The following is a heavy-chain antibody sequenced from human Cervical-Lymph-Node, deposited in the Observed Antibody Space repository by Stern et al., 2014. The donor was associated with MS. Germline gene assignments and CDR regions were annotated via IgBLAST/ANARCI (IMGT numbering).Heavy chain of an antibody. Sequence: QVQLVASGAEVKNPGASVRVSCKASGYTFTDYYFHWVRQSSGQGLEWMGRINPHNGGTDYAQKFQGRVTITRDRSINTAYMHLSSLTSDDAAVYYCAREGSVTNALDIWGQGTMVSVSS. CDR3: AREGSVTNALDI. CDR2: INPHNGGT. D-gene: IGHD3-10*01. J-gene: IGHJ3*02. CDR1: GYTFTDYY. V-gene: IGHV1-2*06.